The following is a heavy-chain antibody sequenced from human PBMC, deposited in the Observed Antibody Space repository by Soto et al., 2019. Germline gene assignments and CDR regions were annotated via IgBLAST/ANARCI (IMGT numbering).Heavy chain of an antibody. CDR3: AWMVRGGTFHCSHIDT. Sequence: ESGPTLVNPTHTLTLTCTFSGYSLSTSGMCVTWIRQPPGKALERLALIDWGDVTFHNTSLKTRLALSKDNYKNQVVLIMSNMDPEDTGTYYCAWMVRGGTFHCSHIDTWGQGTLVTVSS. D-gene: IGHD2-21*01. CDR1: GYSLSTSGMC. J-gene: IGHJ5*02. CDR2: IDWGDVT. V-gene: IGHV2-70*13.